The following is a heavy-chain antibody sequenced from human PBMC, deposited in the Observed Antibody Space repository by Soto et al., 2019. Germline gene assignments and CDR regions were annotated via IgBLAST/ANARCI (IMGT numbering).Heavy chain of an antibody. Sequence: PGGSLRLSFAASGFIFTNYAMTWVRQPPGKGLEWVSSIRGSGGDTYHADSVKGRLTISRDNSRDTLYLQMNSLRAEDTAVYYCARNSGYDYFESWGQGTLVTVSS. CDR2: IRGSGGDT. J-gene: IGHJ4*02. V-gene: IGHV3-23*01. D-gene: IGHD5-12*01. CDR1: GFIFTNYA. CDR3: ARNSGYDYFES.